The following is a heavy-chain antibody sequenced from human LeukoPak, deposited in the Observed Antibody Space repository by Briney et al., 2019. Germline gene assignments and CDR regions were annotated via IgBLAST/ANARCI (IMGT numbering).Heavy chain of an antibody. Sequence: SETLSLTCAVYGGSFSGYYWSWIRQPPGKGLEWIGEINHSGSTNYNPSLKSRVTISVDTSKNQFSLKLSSVTAADTAVYYCARGNWGSSFDYWGQGTLVTVSS. D-gene: IGHD7-27*01. CDR3: ARGNWGSSFDY. J-gene: IGHJ4*02. CDR1: GGSFSGYY. CDR2: INHSGST. V-gene: IGHV4-34*01.